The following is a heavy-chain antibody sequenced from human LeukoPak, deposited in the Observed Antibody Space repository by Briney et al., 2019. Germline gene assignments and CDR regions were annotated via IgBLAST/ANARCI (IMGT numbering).Heavy chain of an antibody. CDR2: INNDGSDT. CDR3: ARVSGLGMNEYYQR. D-gene: IGHD3-16*01. V-gene: IGHV3-74*01. Sequence: GGSLRLSCAASGLSFADSWMHWVRQAPGKGLVWVSRINNDGSDTRYADSVRGRFTISRDNAKNTLYLQMNSLRAEDTAVYYCARVSGLGMNEYYQRWGQGTLVTVPS. CDR1: GLSFADSW. J-gene: IGHJ1*01.